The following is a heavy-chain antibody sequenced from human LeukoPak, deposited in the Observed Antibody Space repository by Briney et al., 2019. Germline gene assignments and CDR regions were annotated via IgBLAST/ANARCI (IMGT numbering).Heavy chain of an antibody. CDR3: ARDLGSTWYNYFDY. CDR2: ISGSGGTT. CDR1: GFTFSSYA. J-gene: IGHJ4*02. V-gene: IGHV3-23*01. D-gene: IGHD6-13*01. Sequence: GGSLRLSCAASGFTFSSYAMTWVRQAPGKGLEWVSGISGSGGTTYYADSVKGRFTISRDNSKSALYLQMNSLRAEDTAVYFCARDLGSTWYNYFDYWGQGTLVTVSS.